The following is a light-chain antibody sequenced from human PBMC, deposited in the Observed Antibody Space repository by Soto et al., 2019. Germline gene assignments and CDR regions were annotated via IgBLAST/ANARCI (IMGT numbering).Light chain of an antibody. CDR3: CSYAGSPYV. J-gene: IGLJ1*01. CDR1: SSDVGGYNY. V-gene: IGLV2-11*01. Sequence: QSVLTQPRSVSGSPGQSVTISCTGTSSDVGGYNYVSWYQQHPGKAPKLMIYDVSNRPSGVPDRFSGSKSGNTASLTISGLQAEDEADYYCCSYAGSPYVFGTGTKVTVL. CDR2: DVS.